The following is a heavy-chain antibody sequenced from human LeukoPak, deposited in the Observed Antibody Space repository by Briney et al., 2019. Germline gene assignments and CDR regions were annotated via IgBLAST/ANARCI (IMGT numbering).Heavy chain of an antibody. V-gene: IGHV4-59*01. D-gene: IGHD2-8*01. J-gene: IGHJ4*02. CDR2: IYYSGSI. Sequence: SETLCLTCTASGGTITSYYWSWIRQPPGKGLEWIAYIYYSGSINYNPSLKSRVTISVDTSRNQFSLRLISVTAADTAVYYCARSNGAGFDFWGQGTLVTVSS. CDR1: GGTITSYY. CDR3: ARSNGAGFDF.